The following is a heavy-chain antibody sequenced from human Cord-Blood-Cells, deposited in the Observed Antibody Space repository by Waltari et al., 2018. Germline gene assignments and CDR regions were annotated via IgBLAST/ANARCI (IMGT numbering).Heavy chain of an antibody. V-gene: IGHV3-53*01. CDR3: ARESWYCGGDCYSDY. CDR2: FYRGGSK. Sequence: EVQLVESGGGLIQPGGSLRLSSAASGFTVSSNYMSWVRQAPGKGAEWVSVFYRGGSKDYADSVKGRFTLSRDNSKNTLYLQMNSLRAEDTVVYYCARESWYCGGDCYSDYWGQGTLVTVSS. D-gene: IGHD2-21*01. CDR1: GFTVSSNY. J-gene: IGHJ4*02.